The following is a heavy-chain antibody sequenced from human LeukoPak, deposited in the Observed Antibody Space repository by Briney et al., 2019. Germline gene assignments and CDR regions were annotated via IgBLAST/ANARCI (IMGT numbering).Heavy chain of an antibody. CDR2: MYYSGST. V-gene: IGHV4-31*03. CDR1: GVSISSDKYY. J-gene: IGHJ3*01. CDR3: ATPYCSTISCLDVFDV. Sequence: KPSETLSLTCTVSGVSISSDKYYWSWIRQRPGKGLEWIGYMYYSGSTSYNPSLKSRVSTSVDTSKSQFSLKLSSVTAADTAVYYCATPYCSTISCLDVFDVWGQGTMVTVSS. D-gene: IGHD2-2*01.